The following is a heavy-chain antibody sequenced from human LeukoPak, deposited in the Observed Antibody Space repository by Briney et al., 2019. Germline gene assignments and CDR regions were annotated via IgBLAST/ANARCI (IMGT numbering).Heavy chain of an antibody. CDR3: AREGSRRLYMDV. Sequence: SETLSLTCTVSGYSITSAYYWGWIRQPPGKGLEWIGSFFLKGSTYYNPSLKSRVTMSIDNSKHHFSLSLTSVTAADTAVYYCAREGSRRLYMDVWGRGTTVTVSS. V-gene: IGHV4-38-2*02. J-gene: IGHJ6*03. D-gene: IGHD6-25*01. CDR1: GYSITSAYY. CDR2: FFLKGST.